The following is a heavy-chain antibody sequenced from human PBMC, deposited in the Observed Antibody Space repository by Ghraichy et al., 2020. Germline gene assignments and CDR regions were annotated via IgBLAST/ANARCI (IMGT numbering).Heavy chain of an antibody. V-gene: IGHV1-18*04. Sequence: ASVKVSCKASGYTFTSYGISWVRQAPGQGLEWMGWISAYNGNTNYAQKLQGRVTMTTDTSTSTAYMELRSLRSDDTAVYYCAREDSSSWYEDYYYGMDVWGQGITVTVSS. J-gene: IGHJ6*02. CDR2: ISAYNGNT. D-gene: IGHD6-13*01. CDR1: GYTFTSYG. CDR3: AREDSSSWYEDYYYGMDV.